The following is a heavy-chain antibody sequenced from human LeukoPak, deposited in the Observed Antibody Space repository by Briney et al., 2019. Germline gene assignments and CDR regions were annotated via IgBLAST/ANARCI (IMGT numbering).Heavy chain of an antibody. CDR3: ARVGTVDTAMVTLFGDLYYFDY. J-gene: IGHJ4*02. D-gene: IGHD5-18*01. Sequence: GSVKLSCKASGYTFTGYYMHWVRQAPGQGLEWMGWINPNSGGTNYAQKFQGRVTMTRDTSMSTAYMELSRLRSDDTAVYYCARVGTVDTAMVTLFGDLYYFDYWGQGTRVTVSS. CDR1: GYTFTGYY. CDR2: INPNSGGT. V-gene: IGHV1-2*02.